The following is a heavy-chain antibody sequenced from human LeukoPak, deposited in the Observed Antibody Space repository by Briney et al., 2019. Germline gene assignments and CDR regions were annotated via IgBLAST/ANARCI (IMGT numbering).Heavy chain of an antibody. CDR1: GFTFSIYG. CDR3: AQDIAWGAFEH. J-gene: IGHJ4*02. V-gene: IGHV3-23*01. Sequence: GGTLRLSCAASGFTFSIYGMGWVRQAPGKGLEWVSSISDNGGNTYYADSVKGRFTISRDDSKNTMSLQMNSLRVEDTALYHCAQDIAWGAFEHWGQGTLVTVSS. CDR2: ISDNGGNT. D-gene: IGHD7-27*01.